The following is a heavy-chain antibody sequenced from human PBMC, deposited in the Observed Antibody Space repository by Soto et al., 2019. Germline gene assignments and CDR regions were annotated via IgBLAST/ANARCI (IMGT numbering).Heavy chain of an antibody. CDR3: ASILRYL. D-gene: IGHD3-16*01. J-gene: IGHJ4*02. Sequence: QVQLQQWGAGLLKPSETLSLSCAVYGGSFSGCYWSWIRQPPGKGLEWIGEINQSGSTNYNPSLKSRVTISVDTSKNQFSLRLNSVTAADTAVYYCASILRYLWGQGTLVTVSS. V-gene: IGHV4-34*01. CDR1: GGSFSGCY. CDR2: INQSGST.